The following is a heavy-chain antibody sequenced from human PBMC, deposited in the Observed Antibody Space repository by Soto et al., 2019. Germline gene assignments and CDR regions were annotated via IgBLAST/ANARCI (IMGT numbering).Heavy chain of an antibody. CDR3: ARDHQTHCSSTSCYGRGYYYYYGMDV. J-gene: IGHJ6*02. CDR1: GFTFSSYW. V-gene: IGHV3-74*01. CDR2: INSDGSST. Sequence: GGSLRLSCAASGFTFSSYWMHWVRQAPGKGLVWVSRINSDGSSTSYADSVKGRFTISRDNAKNTLYLQMNSLRAEDTAVYYCARDHQTHCSSTSCYGRGYYYYYGMDVWGQGTTVTVSS. D-gene: IGHD2-2*01.